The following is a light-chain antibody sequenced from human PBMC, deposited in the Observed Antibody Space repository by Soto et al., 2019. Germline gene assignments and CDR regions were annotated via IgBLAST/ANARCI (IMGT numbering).Light chain of an antibody. J-gene: IGKJ1*01. Sequence: DSLMTQSPASLSASIGDRVIITCRASQSISNYLNWYQHKPGRAPKFLIYTASSLQSGVPSRFSGSGAGTDVTLTISRLQREDFGTYFCQQSFSSSWTVGQGTKGE. CDR2: TAS. CDR3: QQSFSSSWT. V-gene: IGKV1-39*01. CDR1: QSISNY.